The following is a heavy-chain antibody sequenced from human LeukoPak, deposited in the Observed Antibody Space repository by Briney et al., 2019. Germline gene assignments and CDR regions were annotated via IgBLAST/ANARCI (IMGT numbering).Heavy chain of an antibody. D-gene: IGHD5-12*01. J-gene: IGHJ4*02. CDR2: IGSSNSYK. CDR3: ARVMASGYSEANDY. CDR1: GFTFSTYS. V-gene: IGHV3-21*01. Sequence: NPGGSLRLSCAASGFTFSTYSVNWVRQAPGKGLEWVSVIGSSNSYKFYADSVKGRFTISRDNARNSLSLQMNSLRAEDTAVYHCARVMASGYSEANDYWGQGTLVTVSS.